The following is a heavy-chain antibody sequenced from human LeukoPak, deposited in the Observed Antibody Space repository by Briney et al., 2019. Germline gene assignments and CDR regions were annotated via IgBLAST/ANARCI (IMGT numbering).Heavy chain of an antibody. Sequence: RSGGSLRLSCAASGFTFDDYGMSWVRQAPGKGLEWVSGINWNGGSTGYADSVKGRFTISRDNAKNSLYLQMNSLRAEDTALYYCGRDDGSGSLDYWGQGTLVTVSS. CDR3: GRDDGSGSLDY. D-gene: IGHD3-10*01. V-gene: IGHV3-20*04. CDR2: INWNGGST. J-gene: IGHJ4*02. CDR1: GFTFDDYG.